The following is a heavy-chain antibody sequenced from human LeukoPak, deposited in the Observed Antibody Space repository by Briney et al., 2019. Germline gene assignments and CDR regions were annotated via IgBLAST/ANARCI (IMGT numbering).Heavy chain of an antibody. V-gene: IGHV3-30*04. CDR2: ISYDGSNK. J-gene: IGHJ4*02. CDR3: ARGGIQISLDY. D-gene: IGHD6-13*01. Sequence: PGGSLRLSCAASGFTFSSYAMHWVRQAPGKGLEWVAVISYDGSNKYYADSVKGRFTISRDNSKNTLYLQMNSLRAEDTAVYYCARGGIQISLDYWGQGTLVTVSS. CDR1: GFTFSSYA.